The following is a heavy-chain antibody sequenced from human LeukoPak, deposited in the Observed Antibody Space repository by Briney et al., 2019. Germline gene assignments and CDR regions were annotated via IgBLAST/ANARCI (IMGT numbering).Heavy chain of an antibody. V-gene: IGHV4-34*01. D-gene: IGHD5-24*01. Sequence: KPSETLSLTCAVYGGSFSGYYWSWIRQPPGKGLEWIGEINHSGSTNYNPSLKSRVTISVDTSKNQFSLKLSSVTAADTAVYYCARERDGRVHSDIWGQGTMVTVSS. CDR1: GGSFSGYY. CDR2: INHSGST. CDR3: ARERDGRVHSDI. J-gene: IGHJ3*02.